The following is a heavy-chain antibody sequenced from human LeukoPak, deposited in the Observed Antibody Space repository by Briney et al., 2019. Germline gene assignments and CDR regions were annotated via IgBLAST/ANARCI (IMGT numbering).Heavy chain of an antibody. CDR2: IKLDGSAK. V-gene: IGHV3-7*01. CDR1: GLTFSDYW. D-gene: IGHD2-8*01. J-gene: IGHJ3*01. CDR3: TCDPNRSDGL. Sequence: PGGSLRLSCAASGLTFSDYWLSWVRQAPGKGLEWVANIKLDGSAKYYVDSVKGRFTISRDNAKSSLYLQMNSLRVKDTAVYYCTCDPNRSDGLWGQGTMVTVSS.